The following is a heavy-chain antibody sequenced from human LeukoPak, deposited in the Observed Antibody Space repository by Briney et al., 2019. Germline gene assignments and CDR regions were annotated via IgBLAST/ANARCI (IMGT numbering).Heavy chain of an antibody. CDR2: IYTSGST. V-gene: IGHV4-4*09. CDR3: ARVRRPAAASFDL. J-gene: IGHJ2*01. CDR1: GFSISSYY. D-gene: IGHD2-15*01. Sequence: PSETLSLTCTVSGFSISSYYWSWIRQPPGKGLEWIGYIYTSGSTNYNPSLKSRVTISVDTSKNQFSLKLSSVTAADTAVYYCARVRRPAAASFDLWGRGTLVTVSS.